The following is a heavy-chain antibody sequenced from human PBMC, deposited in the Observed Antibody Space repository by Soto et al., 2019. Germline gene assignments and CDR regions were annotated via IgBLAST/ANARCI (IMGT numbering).Heavy chain of an antibody. D-gene: IGHD3-22*01. V-gene: IGHV3-23*01. Sequence: GGSLRLSCAASGFTFSSYAMSWVRQAPGKGLEWVSAISGSGGSTYYADSVKGRFTISRDNSKNTLYLQMNSLRAEDTAVYYCAKDYIDSSGYYSAFDIWGQGTMVTVSS. J-gene: IGHJ3*02. CDR2: ISGSGGST. CDR1: GFTFSSYA. CDR3: AKDYIDSSGYYSAFDI.